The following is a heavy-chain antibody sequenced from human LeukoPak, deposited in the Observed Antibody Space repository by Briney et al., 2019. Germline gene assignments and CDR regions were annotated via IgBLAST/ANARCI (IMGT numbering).Heavy chain of an antibody. J-gene: IGHJ4*02. V-gene: IGHV5-51*01. D-gene: IGHD3-22*01. CDR1: GYSFTSYW. Sequence: GESLKISCKGSGYSFTSYWIGWVRQMPGKGLEWMGIIYPGDSDTRYSPSFQGQVTISTDKSISTAYLQWSSLKASDTAMYYCARHGPTYYDSSGYLVDYWGQGTLVTVSS. CDR2: IYPGDSDT. CDR3: ARHGPTYYDSSGYLVDY.